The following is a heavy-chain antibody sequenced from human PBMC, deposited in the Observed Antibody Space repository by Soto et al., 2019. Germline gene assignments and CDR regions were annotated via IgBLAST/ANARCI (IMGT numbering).Heavy chain of an antibody. CDR1: GFSFSDYG. Sequence: QVQLVESGAGVVQPGRSLRLSCAASGFSFSDYGMHWVRQAPGKGLEWVAAIWYDGSHKYHADSVKDRFTISRDNSKNTLYLAMDSVRAEDTAVYYCARGATIERGERDFDYWGQGALVTVSS. J-gene: IGHJ4*02. CDR2: IWYDGSHK. V-gene: IGHV3-33*01. CDR3: ARGATIERGERDFDY. D-gene: IGHD4-17*01.